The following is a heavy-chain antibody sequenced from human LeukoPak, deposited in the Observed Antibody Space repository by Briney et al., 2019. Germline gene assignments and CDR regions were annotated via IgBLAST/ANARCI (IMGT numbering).Heavy chain of an antibody. J-gene: IGHJ4*02. CDR1: GYTFTSYD. Sequence: ASVKVSCKASGYTFTSYDINWVRQATGQGLEWMGWMNPNSGNTGYAQKFQGRVTMTRNTSISTAYMELSSLRSEDTAVYYCARGHHSSGYYPQPYWGQGTLVTVSS. CDR3: ARGHHSSGYYPQPY. V-gene: IGHV1-8*01. D-gene: IGHD3-22*01. CDR2: MNPNSGNT.